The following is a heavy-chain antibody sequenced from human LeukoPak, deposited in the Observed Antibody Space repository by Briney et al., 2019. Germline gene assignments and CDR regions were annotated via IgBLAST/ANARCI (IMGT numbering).Heavy chain of an antibody. Sequence: GGSLRLSCAASGFTVSSNYMSWVRQAPGKGLEWVSVIYSGGSTYYADSVKGRFTISRDNAKNSLYLQMNSLRVEDTAVYYCARDYNYGGYYYGMDVWGQGTTVTVSS. J-gene: IGHJ6*02. CDR3: ARDYNYGGYYYGMDV. V-gene: IGHV3-53*01. D-gene: IGHD3-10*01. CDR2: IYSGGST. CDR1: GFTVSSNY.